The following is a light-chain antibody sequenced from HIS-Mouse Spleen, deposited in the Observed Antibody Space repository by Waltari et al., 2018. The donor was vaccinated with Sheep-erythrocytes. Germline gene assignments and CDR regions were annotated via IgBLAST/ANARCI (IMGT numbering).Light chain of an antibody. J-gene: IGKJ3*01. CDR3: MQALQTPIFT. V-gene: IGKV2-28*01. Sequence: DIVMTQSPLSLPVTPGEPASISCRSSQSLLHSNGYNYLDWYLQKPGQSPPLLNDLGSNRASGVPDRFSCSGSGTDFTLKISRVEAEDVGVYYCMQALQTPIFTFGPGTKVDIK. CDR1: QSLLHSNGYNY. CDR2: LGS.